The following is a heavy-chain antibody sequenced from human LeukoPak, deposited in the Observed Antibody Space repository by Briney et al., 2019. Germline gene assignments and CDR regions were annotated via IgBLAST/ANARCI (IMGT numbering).Heavy chain of an antibody. J-gene: IGHJ3*02. CDR1: GFTFSSYA. Sequence: PGGSLRLSCAASGFTFSSYAMSWVRQAPGKGLEWVSAISASGGGTYYADSVKGRFTISRDNSKDTLYLQMNSLRAEDTAVYYCAKRRDGFDIWGQGTLVTVSS. D-gene: IGHD5-24*01. CDR2: ISASGGGT. V-gene: IGHV3-23*01. CDR3: AKRRDGFDI.